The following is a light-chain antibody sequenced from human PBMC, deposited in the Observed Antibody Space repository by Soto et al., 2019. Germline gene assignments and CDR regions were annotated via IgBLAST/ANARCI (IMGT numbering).Light chain of an antibody. V-gene: IGLV1-40*01. CDR1: SSNIGAGYD. J-gene: IGLJ3*02. CDR3: QSYDSSLSGWV. Sequence: QSVLTQPPSVSGAPGHRVTISCTGSSSNIGAGYDVHWYQQLPGTDPKLLIYGNSNRPSGVPDRFSGSKSGTSASLAITGLQAEDEADYYCQSYDSSLSGWVFGGGTKLTVL. CDR2: GNS.